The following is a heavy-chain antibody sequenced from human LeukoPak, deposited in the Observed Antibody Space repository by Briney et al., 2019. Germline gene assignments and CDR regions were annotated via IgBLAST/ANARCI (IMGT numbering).Heavy chain of an antibody. V-gene: IGHV3-48*04. D-gene: IGHD4-17*01. J-gene: IGHJ4*02. Sequence: GGSLRLSCAASGFTFSSFGMNWVRQAPGKGLEWVSYITSSSSADSVKGRFTISRDNAKNSLYLQMNSLRAEDTAVYYCAGDDGDYVPNYFDYWGQGTLVTVSS. CDR2: ITSSSS. CDR3: AGDDGDYVPNYFDY. CDR1: GFTFSSFG.